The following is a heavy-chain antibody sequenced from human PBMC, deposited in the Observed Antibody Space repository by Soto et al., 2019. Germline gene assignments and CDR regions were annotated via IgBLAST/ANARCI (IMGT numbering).Heavy chain of an antibody. Sequence: QITLKESGPTLVKPTQTLTLTCTFSGFSLTSPAVGVGWIRQPPGKALEWLALIYWNDDNHFSPSLKSRLTITKDTSKNQVVLIMTDTDPVDTATYYCAHSSGWLFDHWGQGTLVTVSS. V-gene: IGHV2-5*01. CDR1: GFSLTSPAVG. CDR3: AHSSGWLFDH. D-gene: IGHD3-22*01. J-gene: IGHJ4*02. CDR2: IYWNDDN.